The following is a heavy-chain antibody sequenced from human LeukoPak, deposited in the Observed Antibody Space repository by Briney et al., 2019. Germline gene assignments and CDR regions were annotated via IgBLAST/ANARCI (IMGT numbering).Heavy chain of an antibody. CDR3: AREPRGPDYGGNSGYFQH. V-gene: IGHV4-4*07. J-gene: IGHJ1*01. CDR1: GGSISSYY. Sequence: ASETLSLTCTVSGGSISSYYWSWIRQPAGKGLEWVGRIYTSGSTNYNPSLKSRVTMSVDTSKNQFSLKLSSVTAADTAVYYCAREPRGPDYGGNSGYFQHWGQGTLVTVSS. D-gene: IGHD4-23*01. CDR2: IYTSGST.